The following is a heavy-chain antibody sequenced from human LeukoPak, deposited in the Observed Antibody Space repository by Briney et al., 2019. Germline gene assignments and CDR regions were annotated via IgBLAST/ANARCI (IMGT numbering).Heavy chain of an antibody. CDR1: GFTFSSYA. J-gene: IGHJ4*02. CDR2: ISDSGGST. Sequence: GGSLRLSCAASGFTFSSYAMSWVRQAPGKGLEWVSGISDSGGSTNYADSVKGRFTISRDNSKNTLYLQMISLRAEDTAVYFCAKLVKGGSTVTTNGYFDSWGQGTLVTVSS. D-gene: IGHD4-17*01. V-gene: IGHV3-23*01. CDR3: AKLVKGGSTVTTNGYFDS.